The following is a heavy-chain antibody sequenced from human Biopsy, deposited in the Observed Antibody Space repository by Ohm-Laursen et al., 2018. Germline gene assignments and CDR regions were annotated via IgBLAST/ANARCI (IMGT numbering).Heavy chain of an antibody. CDR1: GGSISRDY. Sequence: GTLSLTCTVSGGSISRDYWARIRQPPGKGLQWIGYTYYSGSTNYNPSLNSRVTIAVDTSKNQFSLRLTSVTAADTAVYYCVRSNYHYYGFDVWGQGTTVTVSS. V-gene: IGHV4-59*01. CDR3: VRSNYHYYGFDV. J-gene: IGHJ6*02. CDR2: TYYSGST.